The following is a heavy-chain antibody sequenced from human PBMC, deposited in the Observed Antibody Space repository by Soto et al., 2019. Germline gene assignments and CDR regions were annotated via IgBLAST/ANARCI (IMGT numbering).Heavy chain of an antibody. D-gene: IGHD3-16*02. CDR1: GGSISSYY. J-gene: IGHJ5*02. V-gene: IGHV4-4*07. CDR3: ARNGVRITFGGVIVNWFDP. Sequence: PSETLSLTCTVSGGSISSYYWSWIRQPAGKGLEWIGRIYTSGSTNYNPSLKSRVTMSVDTSKNQFSLKLSSVTAADTAVYYCARNGVRITFGGVIVNWFDPWGQGTLVTVSS. CDR2: IYTSGST.